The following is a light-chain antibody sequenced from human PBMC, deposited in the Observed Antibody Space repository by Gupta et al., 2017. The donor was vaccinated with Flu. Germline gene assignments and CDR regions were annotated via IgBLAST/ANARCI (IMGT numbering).Light chain of an antibody. CDR3: SSRDSTDNHQAV. V-gene: IGLV3-19*01. Sequence: RNTYQELRLRTEYASWYQQKPGQAPVLVNYAKDIRPSGIPDRFSGSRSGNTTSLTITGAQAEDEADYYCSSRDSTDNHQAVFGGGTKLTVL. J-gene: IGLJ2*01. CDR2: AKD. CDR1: RLRTEY.